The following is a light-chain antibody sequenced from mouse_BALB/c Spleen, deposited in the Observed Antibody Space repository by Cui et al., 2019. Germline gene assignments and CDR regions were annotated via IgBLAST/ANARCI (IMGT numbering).Light chain of an antibody. Sequence: IVLTQSPASLPASLGQMATISVRASESVDSYGNTFMHWYQQKPGQPPKLLIYLASNLESGVPARFSGSGSRTDFTLTIDPVEADDAATYYCQQNNEDPYTFGGGTKLEIK. CDR1: ESVDSYGNTF. CDR2: LAS. V-gene: IGKV3-10*01. J-gene: IGKJ2*01. CDR3: QQNNEDPYT.